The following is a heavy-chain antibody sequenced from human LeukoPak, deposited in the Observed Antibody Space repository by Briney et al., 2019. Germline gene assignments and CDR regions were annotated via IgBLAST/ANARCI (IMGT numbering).Heavy chain of an antibody. D-gene: IGHD2-15*01. CDR1: GGSISSSNW. CDR2: IYHSGST. CDR3: ASRVCSGGSCYVDY. V-gene: IGHV4-4*02. Sequence: SETLSLTCAVSGGSISSSNWWSWVRQPPGKGLEWIGEIYHSGSTNYNPSLKSRVTISVDTSKNQFSLKVNSVTAADTAVYFCASRVCSGGSCYVDYWGQGILVTVSS. J-gene: IGHJ4*02.